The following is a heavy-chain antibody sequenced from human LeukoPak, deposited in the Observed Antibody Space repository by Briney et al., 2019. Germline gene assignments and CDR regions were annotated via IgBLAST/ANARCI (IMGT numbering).Heavy chain of an antibody. D-gene: IGHD6-19*01. Sequence: PGGTLRLSCAASGFTFSSYGMSWVRQAPGKGLEWVSAISGSGGSTYYADSVKGRFTISRDNSKNTLYLQMNSLRADDTAVYYCAKDAVTALAGYYYDMDVWGKGTMVTVSS. V-gene: IGHV3-23*01. CDR3: AKDAVTALAGYYYDMDV. J-gene: IGHJ6*03. CDR2: ISGSGGST. CDR1: GFTFSSYG.